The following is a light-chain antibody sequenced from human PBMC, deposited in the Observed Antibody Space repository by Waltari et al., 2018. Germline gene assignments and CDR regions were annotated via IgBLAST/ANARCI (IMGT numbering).Light chain of an antibody. V-gene: IGLV4-69*01. CDR1: SGHSSFV. Sequence: QLVLTQPPSASASLGASVKLTCTLSSGHSSFVIAWHQQQPGKGPRYLMTLNTDCGHTKGDGIPDRFSGSTSGAERYLTIASLQSEDEADYFCQTWGTGIVVFGGGTKLTVL. J-gene: IGLJ2*01. CDR3: QTWGTGIVV. CDR2: LNTDCGH.